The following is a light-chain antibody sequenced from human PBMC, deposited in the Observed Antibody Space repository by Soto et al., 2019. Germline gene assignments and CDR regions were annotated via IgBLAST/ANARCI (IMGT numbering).Light chain of an antibody. CDR3: QQTHDGPLN. CDR2: AAS. J-gene: IGKJ5*01. V-gene: IGKV1-39*01. Sequence: DVQMTQSPSSLSASVGARVTIACRASQPLGKYLNWYQQKPGEAPKVLIFAASSLRSGIPSRFSGSGYGTDFTLTINDLLPEDSATYYCQQTHDGPLNFGQGTRL. CDR1: QPLGKY.